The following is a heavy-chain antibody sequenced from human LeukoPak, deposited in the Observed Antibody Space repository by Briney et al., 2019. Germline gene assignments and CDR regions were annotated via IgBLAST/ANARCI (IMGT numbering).Heavy chain of an antibody. Sequence: SEALSLTCTVSGGSISSYYWSWIRQPAGKGLEWIGRIYTSGSTNYNPSLKSRVTMSVDTSKNQFSLKLSSVTAADTAVYYCARDTYCYDSSGYTSPNWFDPWGQGTLVTVSS. CDR3: ARDTYCYDSSGYTSPNWFDP. D-gene: IGHD3-22*01. CDR2: IYTSGST. J-gene: IGHJ5*02. CDR1: GGSISSYY. V-gene: IGHV4-4*07.